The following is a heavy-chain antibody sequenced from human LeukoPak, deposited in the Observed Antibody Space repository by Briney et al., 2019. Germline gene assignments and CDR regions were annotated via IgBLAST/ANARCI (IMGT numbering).Heavy chain of an antibody. D-gene: IGHD6-25*01. V-gene: IGHV4-4*02. Sequence: PSETLSLSCAVSGGTIYDINRWSVVREPPGRGLGGFGVIYHSGSTNYTPSLKSRFTISVDKPKNQFSLKLNTLTAADTALYYFARDWVACSGIWSQGTLVTVSS. CDR3: ARDWVACSGI. CDR1: GGTIYDINR. J-gene: IGHJ4*02. CDR2: IYHSGST.